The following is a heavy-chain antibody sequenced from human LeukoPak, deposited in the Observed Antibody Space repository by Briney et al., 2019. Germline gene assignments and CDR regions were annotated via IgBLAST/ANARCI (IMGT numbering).Heavy chain of an antibody. Sequence: PGGSLRLSCAASGFTFSNAWMSWVHQAPGKGLEWVGRIKSKTDGGTTDYAAPVKGRFTISRDDSKNTLYLQMNSLKTEDTAVYYCTTDPDTVIYYFDYWGQGTLVTVSS. CDR3: TTDPDTVIYYFDY. J-gene: IGHJ4*02. CDR1: GFTFSNAW. CDR2: IKSKTDGGTT. D-gene: IGHD4-17*01. V-gene: IGHV3-15*01.